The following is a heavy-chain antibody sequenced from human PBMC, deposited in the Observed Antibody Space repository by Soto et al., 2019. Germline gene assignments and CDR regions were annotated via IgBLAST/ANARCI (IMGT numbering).Heavy chain of an antibody. V-gene: IGHV4-31*03. Sequence: SETLSLTCTVSGGSISSGGYYWSWIRQHPGKGLEWIGYIYYSGSTYYNPSLKSRVTISVDTSKNQFSLRLSSVTAADTAVYYCARVVVVPAPANPPLRYYGMDVWGQGTTVTVPS. J-gene: IGHJ6*02. D-gene: IGHD2-2*01. CDR1: GGSISSGGYY. CDR3: ARVVVVPAPANPPLRYYGMDV. CDR2: IYYSGST.